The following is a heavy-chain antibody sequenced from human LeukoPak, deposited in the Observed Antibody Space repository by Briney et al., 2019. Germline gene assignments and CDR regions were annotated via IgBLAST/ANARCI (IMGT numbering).Heavy chain of an antibody. D-gene: IGHD3-10*01. CDR2: IIPIFGTA. V-gene: IGHV1-69*13. Sequence: ASVKVSCKASGGTFSSYAISWVRQAPGQGLEWMGRIIPIFGTANYALKFQGRVTITADESTSTAYMELSSLRSEDTAVYYCARDYYGSGSNFDYWGQGTLVTVSS. J-gene: IGHJ4*02. CDR3: ARDYYGSGSNFDY. CDR1: GGTFSSYA.